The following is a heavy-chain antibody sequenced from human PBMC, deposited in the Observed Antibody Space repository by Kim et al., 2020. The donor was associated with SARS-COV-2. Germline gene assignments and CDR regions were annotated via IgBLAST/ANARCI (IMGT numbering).Heavy chain of an antibody. D-gene: IGHD3-3*01. CDR1: GFTFSSSA. CDR2: ISGSGGST. V-gene: IGHV3-23*01. Sequence: GGSLRLSCAASGFTFSSSAMSWVRQAPGKGLEWVSAISGSGGSTYYADSVKGRFTISRDNSKNTLYLQMNSLRAEDTAVYYCAKDPYYDFWSGYYFGYWGQGTLVTVSS. J-gene: IGHJ4*02. CDR3: AKDPYYDFWSGYYFGY.